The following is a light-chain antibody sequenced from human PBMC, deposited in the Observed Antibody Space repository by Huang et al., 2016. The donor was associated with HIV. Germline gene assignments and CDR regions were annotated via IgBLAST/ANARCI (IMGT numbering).Light chain of an antibody. CDR2: SST. CDR1: QRISSH. J-gene: IGKJ4*01. Sequence: DIQVTQSPSSLSASVGDRVTITCQTSQRISSHLSWYQQKIGKGPKLLIYSSTVLQSGVPSMFTGSGSGTDFTLTINSLQPEDFATYYCQQTYSAPVTFGGGTRVEIK. CDR3: QQTYSAPVT. V-gene: IGKV1-39*01.